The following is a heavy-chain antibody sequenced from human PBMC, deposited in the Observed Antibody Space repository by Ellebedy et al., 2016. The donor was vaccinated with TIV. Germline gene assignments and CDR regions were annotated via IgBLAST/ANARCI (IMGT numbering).Heavy chain of an antibody. J-gene: IGHJ1*01. CDR2: IIAIFGTA. CDR1: GGTFRSYA. V-gene: IGHV1-69*13. CDR3: ARDTHYYVQYLQH. Sequence: SVKVSCKASGGTFRSYAISWVRQAPGQGLEWMGGIIAIFGTANYAQKFQGRVPITADESTSTAYMKLSSLRSEDTAVYYCARDTHYYVQYLQHWGQGTLVTVSS. D-gene: IGHD3-10*02.